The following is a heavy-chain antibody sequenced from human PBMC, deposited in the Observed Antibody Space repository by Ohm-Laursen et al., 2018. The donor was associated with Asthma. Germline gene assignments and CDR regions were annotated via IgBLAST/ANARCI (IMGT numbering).Heavy chain of an antibody. V-gene: IGHV1-2*06. CDR3: ARGIGSTGHLVDQ. J-gene: IGHJ4*02. Sequence: GASVKVSCKASGYTFTAYYLHWVRQAPGQGLEWMGRINPNTGGTDYAQNFQGRVSMTRDTSISTAYMELSRLNSDDTAFYYCARGIGSTGHLVDQWGQGTLVTVSS. D-gene: IGHD5/OR15-5a*01. CDR2: INPNTGGT. CDR1: GYTFTAYY.